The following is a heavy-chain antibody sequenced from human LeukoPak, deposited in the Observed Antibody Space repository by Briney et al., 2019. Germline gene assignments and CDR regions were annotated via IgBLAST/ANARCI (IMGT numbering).Heavy chain of an antibody. CDR2: MYFGERT. Sequence: SETLSLTCTVSGASTTSYYWTWIRQPPGKGLEWVGYMYFGERTNYNPSLKSRATISIDTSKKQFSLNLKSVTAADTAVYYCARIPGDRPDDWGQGTLVTVS. CDR1: GASTTSYY. J-gene: IGHJ4*02. CDR3: ARIPGDRPDD. D-gene: IGHD7-27*01. V-gene: IGHV4-59*01.